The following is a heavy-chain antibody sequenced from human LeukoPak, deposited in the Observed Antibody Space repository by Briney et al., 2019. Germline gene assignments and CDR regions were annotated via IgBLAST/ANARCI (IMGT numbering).Heavy chain of an antibody. CDR3: ARGGWNDPGDAFDI. CDR1: GFTFSSYA. V-gene: IGHV3-30*04. Sequence: PGRSLRLSCAASGFTFSSYAMHWVRQAPGKGLEWVAVISYDGSNEYFADSVKGRFTISRDNSKNTLYLLMNSLRAEDTAVYYCARGGWNDPGDAFDIWGQGTMVTVSS. J-gene: IGHJ3*02. D-gene: IGHD1-1*01. CDR2: ISYDGSNE.